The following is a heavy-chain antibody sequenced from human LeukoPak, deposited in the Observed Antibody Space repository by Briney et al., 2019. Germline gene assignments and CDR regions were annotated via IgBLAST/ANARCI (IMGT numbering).Heavy chain of an antibody. CDR1: GFTFSSYS. CDR3: ARHDPVGHFLRGMDV. D-gene: IGHD2/OR15-2a*01. Sequence: GGSLRLSCAASGFTFSSYSMNWVRQAPGKGLEWVSSISSSSSYIYYADSVKGRFTISRDNAKNSLYLQMNSLRAEDTAVYYCARHDPVGHFLRGMDVWGQGTTVTVSS. V-gene: IGHV3-21*01. J-gene: IGHJ6*02. CDR2: ISSSSSYI.